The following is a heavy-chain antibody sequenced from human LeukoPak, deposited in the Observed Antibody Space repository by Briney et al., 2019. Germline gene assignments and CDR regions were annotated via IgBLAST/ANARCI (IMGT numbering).Heavy chain of an antibody. D-gene: IGHD7-27*01. Sequence: GGSLRLSCAASGFTFSSYWMSWVRQAPGKGLEWVANIKQDGSEKYYVDSVKGRFTISRDNAKNSLYLQMNSLRAEDTAVYYCARVGTAPTALSGYFDYWGQGTLVTVSS. V-gene: IGHV3-7*01. CDR2: IKQDGSEK. CDR3: ARVGTAPTALSGYFDY. J-gene: IGHJ4*02. CDR1: GFTFSSYW.